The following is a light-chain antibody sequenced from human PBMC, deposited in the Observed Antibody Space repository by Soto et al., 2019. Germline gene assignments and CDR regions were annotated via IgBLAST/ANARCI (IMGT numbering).Light chain of an antibody. CDR3: QQDNNWPLT. Sequence: EIVMTQSPATLSVSPGERATLSCRASQSIGSKLAWYQQKPGQAPRLLIYGTSTRATGIPVRFSGSGSGTQFTLTISSLQSEDFVVYYCQQDNNWPLTFGGGTKVEI. V-gene: IGKV3-15*01. CDR2: GTS. CDR1: QSIGSK. J-gene: IGKJ4*01.